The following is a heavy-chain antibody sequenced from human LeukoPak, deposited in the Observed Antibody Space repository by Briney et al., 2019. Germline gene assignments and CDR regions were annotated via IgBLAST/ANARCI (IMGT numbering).Heavy chain of an antibody. V-gene: IGHV3-23*01. Sequence: GGSLRLSCAASGFTFSSYWMIWVRQAPGKGLEWVSSISGSGTNTYYADAVEGRFTISRDTPKSTLFLQMSSLRPEDTAVYYCAKGLGGATRAMDVWGQGTTVTVSS. J-gene: IGHJ6*02. CDR3: AKGLGGATRAMDV. D-gene: IGHD2-21*01. CDR2: ISGSGTNT. CDR1: GFTFSSYW.